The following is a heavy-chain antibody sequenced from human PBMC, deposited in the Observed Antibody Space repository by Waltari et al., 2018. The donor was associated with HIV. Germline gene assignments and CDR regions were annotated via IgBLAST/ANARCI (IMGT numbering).Heavy chain of an antibody. D-gene: IGHD2-2*01. CDR3: ARDPRAMPGY. J-gene: IGHJ1*01. CDR1: GGPFSGYY. Sequence: QVQLQQWGAGLLMPSEPLSLTCAVYGGPFSGYYWGWIRQPPGKGLEWFGEINHSGRTFYNPSLKSRVTMSVDTSKNQFSLKLSFVTAADTAVYYCARDPRAMPGYWGQGTLVTVSS. V-gene: IGHV4-34*01. CDR2: INHSGRT.